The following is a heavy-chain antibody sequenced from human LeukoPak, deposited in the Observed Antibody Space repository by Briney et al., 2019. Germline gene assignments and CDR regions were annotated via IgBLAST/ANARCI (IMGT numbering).Heavy chain of an antibody. Sequence: PCKASGGTFSSYAMSWVRQAPGKGLVWVSRINSDGSSTSYADSVKGRFTISRDNAKNTLYLQMNSLRAEDTAVYYCARDYYDSSGYYPLNWFDPWGQGTLVTVSS. J-gene: IGHJ5*02. V-gene: IGHV3-74*01. CDR2: INSDGSST. CDR3: ARDYYDSSGYYPLNWFDP. D-gene: IGHD3-22*01. CDR1: GGTFSSYA.